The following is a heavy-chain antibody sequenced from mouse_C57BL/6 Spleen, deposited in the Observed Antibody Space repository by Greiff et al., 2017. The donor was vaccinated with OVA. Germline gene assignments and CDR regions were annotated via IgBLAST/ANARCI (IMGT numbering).Heavy chain of an antibody. CDR2: IDPSDSDT. Sequence: QVQLQQPGAELVMPGASVKLSCKASGYTFTSYWMHWVKQRPGQGLEWIGEIDPSDSDTNYNQKFQGKSTLTVDKSSSTAYMQLSSLTSEDSAVYYCARGGANWDGYAMDYWGQGTSVTVSS. J-gene: IGHJ4*01. CDR3: ARGGANWDGYAMDY. D-gene: IGHD4-1*01. CDR1: GYTFTSYW. V-gene: IGHV1-69*01.